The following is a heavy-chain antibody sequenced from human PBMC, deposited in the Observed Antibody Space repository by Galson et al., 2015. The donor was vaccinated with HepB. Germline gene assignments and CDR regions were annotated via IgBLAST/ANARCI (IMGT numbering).Heavy chain of an antibody. CDR3: AREATYSGSYLDY. J-gene: IGHJ4*02. D-gene: IGHD1-26*01. Sequence: SVKVSCKAPGGTFSTYGINWVRQAPGQGLEWMGGIIPIFGTANYAQKFQGRVTITADESTSTAYMELSSLRSEDTAVYYCAREATYSGSYLDYWGQGTLVTVSS. V-gene: IGHV1-69*13. CDR1: GGTFSTYG. CDR2: IIPIFGTA.